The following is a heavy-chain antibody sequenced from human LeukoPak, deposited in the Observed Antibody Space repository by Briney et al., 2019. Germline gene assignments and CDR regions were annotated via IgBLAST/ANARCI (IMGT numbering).Heavy chain of an antibody. V-gene: IGHV3-30*03. CDR3: ARSGLNRFDY. J-gene: IGHJ4*02. D-gene: IGHD2-15*01. Sequence: GGSLRLSCVVSGFTFSSDGMHWVRQAPGKGLECVAFMTYDGSKSPYADYVKGRFNIYRDNAKNSLYLQMNSLRAEDTAAYYCARSGLNRFDYWGQGTLVTVSS. CDR1: GFTFSSDG. CDR2: MTYDGSKS.